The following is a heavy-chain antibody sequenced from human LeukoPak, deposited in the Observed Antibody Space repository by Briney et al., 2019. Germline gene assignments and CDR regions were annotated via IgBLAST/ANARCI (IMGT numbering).Heavy chain of an antibody. D-gene: IGHD6-6*01. CDR3: AKGGKYSGSGSPDY. J-gene: IGHJ4*02. CDR1: GFTFSTYA. V-gene: IGHV3-23*01. Sequence: GGSLRLSCAASGFTFSTYAMSWVRQAPGQGLEWVSGNSGSGGNTYYADTVKGRFTISRDNSYNTLYLQMNSLRAEDTAVYYCAKGGKYSGSGSPDYWGQGTLVTVSS. CDR2: NSGSGGNT.